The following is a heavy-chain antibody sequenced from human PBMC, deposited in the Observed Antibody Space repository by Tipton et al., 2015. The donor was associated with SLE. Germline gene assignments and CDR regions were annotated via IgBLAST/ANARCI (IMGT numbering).Heavy chain of an antibody. V-gene: IGHV3-30*04. Sequence: SLRLSCAASGFTFSGYAMHWVRQAPGKGLEWVAVISYDGSNKYYADSVKGRFTLSRDNSKNTLYLQMNSLRVEDTAVYYCATSSGYDPFDYWGQGTLVTVYS. CDR1: GFTFSGYA. CDR2: ISYDGSNK. CDR3: ATSSGYDPFDY. J-gene: IGHJ4*02. D-gene: IGHD5-12*01.